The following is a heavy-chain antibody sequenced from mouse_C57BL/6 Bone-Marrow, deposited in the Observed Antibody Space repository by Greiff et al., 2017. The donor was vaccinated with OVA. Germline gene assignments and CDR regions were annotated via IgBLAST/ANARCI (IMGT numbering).Heavy chain of an antibody. CDR3: ARSLFYYYGPYAMDY. Sequence: VQLQQSGAELARPGASVKMSCKASGYTFTIYTMHWVKQRPGQGLEWIGYINPSSGYTKYNQKFKDKATLTADKSSSTAYMQLSSLTSEDSAVYYCARSLFYYYGPYAMDYWGQGTSVTVSS. J-gene: IGHJ4*01. V-gene: IGHV1-4*01. D-gene: IGHD1-1*01. CDR1: GYTFTIYT. CDR2: INPSSGYT.